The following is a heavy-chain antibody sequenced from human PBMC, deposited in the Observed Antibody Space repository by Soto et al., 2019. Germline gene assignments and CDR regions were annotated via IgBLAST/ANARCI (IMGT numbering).Heavy chain of an antibody. D-gene: IGHD6-13*01. Sequence: SETLSLTCTVSGGSISSSSYYWVLIRQPPGKGLEWIGSIYYSGSTYYNPSLKSRVTISVDTSKNQFSLKLSSVTAADTAVYYCARQGRGSSWYSVNYYYYMDVWGKGTTVTVSS. CDR2: IYYSGST. CDR3: ARQGRGSSWYSVNYYYYMDV. V-gene: IGHV4-39*01. CDR1: GGSISSSSYY. J-gene: IGHJ6*03.